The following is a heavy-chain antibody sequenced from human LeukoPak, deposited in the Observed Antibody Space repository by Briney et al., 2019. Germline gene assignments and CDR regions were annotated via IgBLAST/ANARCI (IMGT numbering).Heavy chain of an antibody. Sequence: PSQTLSLTCTVSGGSISSGDYSWSWIRQPPGKGLEWIGYIYYSGSTYYNPSLKSRVTISVDTSKNQFSLKLSSVTAADTAVYYCAKSDSSSSDAFDIWGQGTMVTVSS. D-gene: IGHD3-22*01. V-gene: IGHV4-30-4*08. CDR3: AKSDSSSSDAFDI. CDR1: GGSISSGDYS. J-gene: IGHJ3*02. CDR2: IYYSGST.